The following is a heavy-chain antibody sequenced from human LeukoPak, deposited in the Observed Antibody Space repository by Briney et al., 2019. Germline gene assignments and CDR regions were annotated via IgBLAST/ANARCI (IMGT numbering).Heavy chain of an antibody. CDR3: ARAFTNPRAPAILPYDMDV. D-gene: IGHD2-8*01. J-gene: IGHJ6*02. V-gene: IGHV1-46*01. CDR2: IYPRDGST. Sequence: ASVKVSCKASGYTFTSNYIHWVRQAPGQGLEWMGMIYPRDGSTSYAQKFQGRVTVTRDTSTSTVHMELSGLRSEDTAVYYCARAFTNPRAPAILPYDMDVWGQGTTVTVSS. CDR1: GYTFTSNY.